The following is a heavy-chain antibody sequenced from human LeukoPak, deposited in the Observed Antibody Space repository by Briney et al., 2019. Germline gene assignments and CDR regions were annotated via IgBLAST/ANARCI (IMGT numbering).Heavy chain of an antibody. CDR3: ARDRRGYCSGGSCQPYNWFDP. CDR2: IIPIFGTA. J-gene: IGHJ5*02. CDR1: GGTFSSYV. D-gene: IGHD2-15*01. V-gene: IGHV1-69*01. Sequence: SVKVSCKASGGTFSSYVISWVRQAPGQGLEWMGGIIPIFGTANYAQKFQGRVTITADESTSTAYMELSSLRSEDTAVYYCARDRRGYCSGGSCQPYNWFDPWGQGTLVTVSS.